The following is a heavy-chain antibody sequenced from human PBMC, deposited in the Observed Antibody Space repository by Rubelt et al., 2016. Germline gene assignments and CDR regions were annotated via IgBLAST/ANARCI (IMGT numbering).Heavy chain of an antibody. Sequence: QVQPQESGPGLVKPSETLSLTCTVSGGSISDYYWNWIRQAPGQGLELIGYIYYSGSTNYNPSLKSRVTISVDTSKNQFSLKLISVTAADTAVYYCARRYSNGLYWFFDLWGRGTLVTVSS. CDR3: ARRYSNGLYWFFDL. CDR2: IYYSGST. CDR1: GGSISDYY. V-gene: IGHV4-59*08. D-gene: IGHD6-19*01. J-gene: IGHJ2*01.